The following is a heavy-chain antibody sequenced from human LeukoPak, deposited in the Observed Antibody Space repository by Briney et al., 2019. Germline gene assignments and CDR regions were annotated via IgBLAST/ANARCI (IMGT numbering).Heavy chain of an antibody. J-gene: IGHJ4*02. CDR3: ARVFLWSGYTFDY. V-gene: IGHV4-61*01. D-gene: IGHD3-3*01. CDR2: IYYSGST. Sequence: PSETLSLTCTVSGGSISSSSYYWSWIRQPPGKGLEWIGYIYYSGSTNYNPSLKSRVTISVDTSKNQFSLKLSSVTAADTAVYYCARVFLWSGYTFDYWGQGTLVTVSS. CDR1: GGSISSSSYY.